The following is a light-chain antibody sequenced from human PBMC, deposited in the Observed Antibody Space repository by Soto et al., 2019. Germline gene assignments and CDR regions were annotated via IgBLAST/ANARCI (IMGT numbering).Light chain of an antibody. J-gene: IGKJ2*01. CDR1: QSVSSSY. V-gene: IGKV3-20*01. CDR2: GAS. Sequence: EIVLTQSPGTLSLSPGERATLSCRASQSVSSSYLAWYQQKPGQAHRLLIYGASRRATGIPDRFSGSGSGTDFTLTISRLEPEDFAVYYCQQYGSSPPWYTFGQGTKLEIK. CDR3: QQYGSSPPWYT.